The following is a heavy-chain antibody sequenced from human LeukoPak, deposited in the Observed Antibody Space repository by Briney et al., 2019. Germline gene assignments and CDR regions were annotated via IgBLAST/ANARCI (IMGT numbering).Heavy chain of an antibody. CDR2: MYYSGST. D-gene: IGHD2-21*01. Sequence: SETLSLTCTVSGGSISSYYWSWIRQPPGKGLEWIGSMYYSGSTNYKPSLKSRVTTSVDTSKNQFSLKVTSVPAADSAVYYCARGGINSLPPLRYWSQGTLVTVSS. CDR1: GGSISSYY. J-gene: IGHJ4*02. CDR3: ARGGINSLPPLRY. V-gene: IGHV4-59*12.